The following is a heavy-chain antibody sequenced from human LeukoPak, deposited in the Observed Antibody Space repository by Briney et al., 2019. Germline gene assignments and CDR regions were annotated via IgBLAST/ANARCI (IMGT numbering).Heavy chain of an antibody. J-gene: IGHJ3*02. V-gene: IGHV4-39*01. D-gene: IGHD3-10*01. CDR3: ARPTMVRGETPDAFDI. CDR1: GGSISSSSYY. CDR2: IYYSGST. Sequence: SETLSLTCTVSGGSISSSSYYWGWIRQPPGKGLEWIGSIYYSGSTYYNPSLKSRVTISVDTSKNQFSLKLSSVTAADTAVYYCARPTMVRGETPDAFDIWGQGTMVTVSS.